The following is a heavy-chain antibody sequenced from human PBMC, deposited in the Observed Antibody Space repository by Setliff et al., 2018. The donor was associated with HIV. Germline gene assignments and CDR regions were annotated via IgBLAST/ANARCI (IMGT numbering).Heavy chain of an antibody. Sequence: KSSETLSLTCSVSGDSITHYYWNWIRQPPGKGLEWIGNIFDSENNNYNPSLKSRVSMSVDTSKNQFSLKLTSLTAADTAVYYCARGGTSSNWFDPWGQGTLVTVSS. V-gene: IGHV4-59*01. CDR3: ARGGTSSNWFDP. CDR2: IFDSENN. J-gene: IGHJ5*02. CDR1: GDSITHYY. D-gene: IGHD2-2*01.